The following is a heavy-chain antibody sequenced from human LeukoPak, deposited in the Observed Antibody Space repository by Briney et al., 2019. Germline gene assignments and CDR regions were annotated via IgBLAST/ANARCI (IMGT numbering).Heavy chain of an antibody. CDR3: ARELEGGSLAAGIGLHSHYYYYYGMDV. V-gene: IGHV1-2*06. Sequence: GASVKVSCKASGYTFTGYYMHWVRQAPGQGLEWMGRINPNSGGTNYAQKFQGRVTMTRDTSISTAYMELSRLRSDDTAVYYCARELEGGSLAAGIGLHSHYYYYYGMDVWGQGTTVTVSS. D-gene: IGHD6-13*01. CDR1: GYTFTGYY. CDR2: INPNSGGT. J-gene: IGHJ6*02.